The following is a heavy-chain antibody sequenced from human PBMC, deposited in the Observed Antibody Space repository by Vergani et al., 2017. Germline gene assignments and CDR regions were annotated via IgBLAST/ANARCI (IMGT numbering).Heavy chain of an antibody. D-gene: IGHD3-22*01. CDR1: GCTFSSYA. J-gene: IGHJ4*02. Sequence: QVQLVQSGAEVKKPGSSVKVSCKASGCTFSSYAISWVRQAPGQGLEWVGRIIPIFGTANYAQKLQGRVTITAEESTSQAYMELSSLRSEKPAVYYCAGDRGYYYDSSGYGTDYWGKGPLVTVPS. CDR3: AGDRGYYYDSSGYGTDY. V-gene: IGHV1-69*13. CDR2: IIPIFGTA.